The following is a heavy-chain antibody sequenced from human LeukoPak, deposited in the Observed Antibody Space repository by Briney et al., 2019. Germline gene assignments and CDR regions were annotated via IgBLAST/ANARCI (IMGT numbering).Heavy chain of an antibody. CDR1: GGSFSGYY. V-gene: IGHV4-34*01. CDR2: INHSGST. CDR3: ARGRYYSFSY. D-gene: IGHD3-10*01. J-gene: IGHJ4*02. Sequence: SETLSLTCAVYGGSFSGYYWSWVRQPPGKGLEWIGEINHSGSTNYNPSLKSRVTISVDTSKNQFSLKLSSVTAADTAVYYCARGRYYSFSYWGQGTLVTVSS.